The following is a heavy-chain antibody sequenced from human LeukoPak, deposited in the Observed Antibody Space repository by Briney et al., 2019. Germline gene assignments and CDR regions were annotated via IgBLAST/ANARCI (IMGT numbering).Heavy chain of an antibody. CDR2: IYYSGST. Sequence: SETLSLTCTVSGGSISSYYWSWIRQPPGKGLEWIGYIYYSGSTNYNPSLKSRVTISVDTSKNQFSLKLSSVTAADTAVYYCARLFSEWDTVVVPAERHYYYMDVWGKGTTVTVSS. CDR1: GGSISSYY. V-gene: IGHV4-59*01. CDR3: ARLFSEWDTVVVPAERHYYYMDV. J-gene: IGHJ6*03. D-gene: IGHD2-2*01.